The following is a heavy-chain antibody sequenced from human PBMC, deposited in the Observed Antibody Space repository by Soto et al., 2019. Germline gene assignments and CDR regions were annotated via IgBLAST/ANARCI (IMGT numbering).Heavy chain of an antibody. V-gene: IGHV4-39*01. CDR1: GGSISTSSYY. CDR2: IYYSGST. J-gene: IGHJ4*02. Sequence: QLQLQESGPGLVKPSETLSLTCTVSGGSISTSSYYWGWIRQPPGKGLEWIGSIYYSGSTYYNPSLXXRVTISADTSKNQFSLKLSSVTAADTAVYYCARDYDSSGDYWGQGTLVTVSS. CDR3: ARDYDSSGDY. D-gene: IGHD3-22*01.